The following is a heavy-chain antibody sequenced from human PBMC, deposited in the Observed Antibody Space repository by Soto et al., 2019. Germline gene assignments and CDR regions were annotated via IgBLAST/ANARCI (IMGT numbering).Heavy chain of an antibody. J-gene: IGHJ4*02. Sequence: EVQLLESAGGLVQPGGSLRLSCAASEFTFSNYAMSWVRQAPGKGLEWVSAISYGGGTTYYADSVKGRFTISGDNSKNTLYLQMNSLRAEDTAVYYCAKNPGYYYDSTGYHFDYWGQGTLVTVSS. CDR3: AKNPGYYYDSTGYHFDY. D-gene: IGHD3-22*01. V-gene: IGHV3-23*01. CDR2: ISYGGGTT. CDR1: EFTFSNYA.